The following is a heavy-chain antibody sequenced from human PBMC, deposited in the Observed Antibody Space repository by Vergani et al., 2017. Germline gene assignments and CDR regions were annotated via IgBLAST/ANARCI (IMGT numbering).Heavy chain of an antibody. CDR2: IDRNYGVK. J-gene: IGHJ4*02. D-gene: IGHD3-22*01. CDR3: ARDPNYYDSSGSITYDY. Sequence: VEAGGGLVQPGGSLRLSCTASGFTFQAFAFHWVRQVSGRGLEWVSGIDRNYGVKNGNSFEGRFSISRDNAKKAVFLQMNSLRAEDTAVYYCARDPNYYDSSGSITYDYWGQGTLVTVSS. V-gene: IGHV3-9*01. CDR1: GFTFQAFA.